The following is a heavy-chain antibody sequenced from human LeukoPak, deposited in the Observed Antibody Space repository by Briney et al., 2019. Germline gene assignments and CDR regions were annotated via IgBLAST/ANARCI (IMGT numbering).Heavy chain of an antibody. Sequence: PGRSLRLSCAASGFTSSSYGMHWVRQAPGKGLEWVAVIWYDGSNKYYADSVKGRFTISRDNSKNTLYLQMNSLRAEDTAVYYCAKGRYSYGSGAFDIWGQGTVVTVSS. J-gene: IGHJ3*02. CDR3: AKGRYSYGSGAFDI. D-gene: IGHD5-18*01. CDR1: GFTSSSYG. V-gene: IGHV3-33*06. CDR2: IWYDGSNK.